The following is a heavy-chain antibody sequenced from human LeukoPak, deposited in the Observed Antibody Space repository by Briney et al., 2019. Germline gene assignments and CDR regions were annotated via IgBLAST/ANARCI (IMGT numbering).Heavy chain of an antibody. CDR1: GDYISRYY. J-gene: IGHJ6*02. V-gene: IGHV4-59*01. D-gene: IGHD4-17*01. CDR3: ARSGDGDFARATYYYYYYGMDV. Sequence: KPSETLSLTCSVSGDYISRYYWSWIRQPPGKGLEWIGYIYGTGSTNYNPSLKSRVTISVDTSKNQFSLRLSYVTAADTAVYYCARSGDGDFARATYYYYYYGMDVWGQGTRSPSP. CDR2: IYGTGST.